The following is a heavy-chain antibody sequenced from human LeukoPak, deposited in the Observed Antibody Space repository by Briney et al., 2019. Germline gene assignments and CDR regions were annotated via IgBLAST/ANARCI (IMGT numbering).Heavy chain of an antibody. Sequence: PGGSLRLSCAASGFTFDDYGMSWVRQAPGKGLEWVSGINWNGGSTGYADSVKGRFTISRDNAKNSLYLQMNSLRAEDTAVYYCARRYCSSTSCYYAFDIWGQGTMVTVSS. CDR1: GFTFDDYG. J-gene: IGHJ3*02. CDR2: INWNGGST. CDR3: ARRYCSSTSCYYAFDI. D-gene: IGHD2-2*01. V-gene: IGHV3-20*04.